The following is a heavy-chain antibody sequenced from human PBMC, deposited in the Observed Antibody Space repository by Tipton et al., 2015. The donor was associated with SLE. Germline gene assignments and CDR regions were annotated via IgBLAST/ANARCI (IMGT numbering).Heavy chain of an antibody. J-gene: IGHJ2*01. CDR2: VYYSGTT. V-gene: IGHV4-59*11. CDR3: ARGFSSGYSHWYFDL. CDR1: GDSISSHY. D-gene: IGHD3-22*01. Sequence: TLSLTCTVSGDSISSHYWNWIQQPPGKGLEWIGYVYYSGTTSYNPSLNSRVTISVDTSKNQFSLKLTSVTAADTAVYYCARGFSSGYSHWYFDLWGRGTLVTVSS.